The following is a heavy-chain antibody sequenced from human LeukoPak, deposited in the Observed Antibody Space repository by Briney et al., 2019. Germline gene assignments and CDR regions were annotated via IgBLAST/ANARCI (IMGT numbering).Heavy chain of an antibody. CDR2: ISAYDGNT. Sequence: ASVKVSCTASGYTFTIYGIGWVRQAPGQGLEWMGWISAYDGNTNYTQKFQGRVTMTTDTSTSTAHMEVKSLTSDDTAVYYCARGGVSNSWYRSPDYWGQGTLVTVSS. J-gene: IGHJ4*02. V-gene: IGHV1-18*01. D-gene: IGHD6-13*01. CDR3: ARGGVSNSWYRSPDY. CDR1: GYTFTIYG.